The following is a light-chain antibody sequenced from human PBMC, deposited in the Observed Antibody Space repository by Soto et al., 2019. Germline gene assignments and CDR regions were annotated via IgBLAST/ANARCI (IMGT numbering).Light chain of an antibody. J-gene: IGKJ1*01. Sequence: EVVMTQSPATLSVSPGERATLSCRASQSVSINLAWYQQKPGQAPRLLIFGASTRATGIPARFSGSGSGTEFTLTLSSLQSEDFAVDYCHQYNNGPPWTFGQGTKVEIK. CDR3: HQYNNGPPWT. V-gene: IGKV3-15*01. CDR1: QSVSIN. CDR2: GAS.